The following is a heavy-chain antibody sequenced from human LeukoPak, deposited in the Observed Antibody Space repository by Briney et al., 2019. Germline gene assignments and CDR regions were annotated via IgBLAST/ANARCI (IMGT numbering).Heavy chain of an antibody. D-gene: IGHD2-15*01. CDR3: VVVVAAPYYFDY. Sequence: PSETLSLTCTVSGGSISSSSYYWGWIRQPPGKGLEWIGSIYYSGSTYYNPSLKSRVTISVDTSKNQFSLKLSSVTAADTAVYYCVVVVAAPYYFDYWGQGTLVTVSP. V-gene: IGHV4-39*01. J-gene: IGHJ4*02. CDR1: GGSISSSSYY. CDR2: IYYSGST.